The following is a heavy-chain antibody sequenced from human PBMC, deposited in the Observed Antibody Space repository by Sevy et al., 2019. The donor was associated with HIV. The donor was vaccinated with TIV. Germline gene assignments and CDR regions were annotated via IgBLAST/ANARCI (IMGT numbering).Heavy chain of an antibody. Sequence: GGSLRLSCAASGFTFSSSWMHWVRQAPGKGLVWVSRINGDGSTTTYADSVKGRFTISRGNAKNTVYLQMNSLRADDTAVYYCARARAVVVPRTPPTSQYYFAHRGLGTLVTVSS. CDR2: INGDGSTT. J-gene: IGHJ4*02. D-gene: IGHD2-15*01. CDR1: GFTFSSSW. CDR3: ARARAVVVPRTPPTSQYYFAH. V-gene: IGHV3-74*01.